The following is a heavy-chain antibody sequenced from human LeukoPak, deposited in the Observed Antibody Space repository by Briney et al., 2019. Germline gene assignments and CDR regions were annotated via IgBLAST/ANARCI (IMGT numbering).Heavy chain of an antibody. J-gene: IGHJ4*02. CDR2: IYYSGST. V-gene: IGHV4-59*08. Sequence: SETLSLTCTVSGGSISSYYWSWIRQPPGKGLEWIGYIYYSGSTNYNPSLKSRVTISVDTSKNQFSLKLSSVAAADTAVYYCARVLWPDFDYWGQGTLVTVSS. D-gene: IGHD2-2*01. CDR1: GGSISSYY. CDR3: ARVLWPDFDY.